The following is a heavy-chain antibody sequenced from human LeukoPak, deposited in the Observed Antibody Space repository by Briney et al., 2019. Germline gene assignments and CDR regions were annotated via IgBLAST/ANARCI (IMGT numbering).Heavy chain of an antibody. CDR3: AKRGVVIRVILVGFHKEAYYFDS. V-gene: IGHV3-23*01. Sequence: PGGSLRLSCAVSGITLSNYGMSWVRQAPGKGLECVAGISDSGSRTNYADSVKGRFNISRYNPKNTLYLQMNSLRAEDTAVYFCAKRGVVIRVILVGFHKEAYYFDSWGQGALVTVSS. D-gene: IGHD3-22*01. CDR2: ISDSGSRT. CDR1: GITLSNYG. J-gene: IGHJ4*02.